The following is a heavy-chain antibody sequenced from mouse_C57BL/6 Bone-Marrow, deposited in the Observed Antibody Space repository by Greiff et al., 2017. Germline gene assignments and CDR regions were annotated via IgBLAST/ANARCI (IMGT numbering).Heavy chain of an antibody. CDR2: ISDGCSYT. Sequence: EVKLMESGGGLVKPGGSLKLSCAASGFTFSSYAMSWVRQTPEKRLEWVATISDGCSYTYYPDNVKGRFTISRDNAKNNLYLQMSHLKSEDTAMYYCARRENPYFDYWGQGTTLTVSS. CDR1: GFTFSSYA. J-gene: IGHJ2*01. V-gene: IGHV5-4*03. CDR3: ARRENPYFDY.